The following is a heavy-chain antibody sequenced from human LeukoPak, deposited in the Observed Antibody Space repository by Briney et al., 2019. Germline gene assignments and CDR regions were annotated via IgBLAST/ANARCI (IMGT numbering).Heavy chain of an antibody. Sequence: SGGSLRLSCAASGFTFSSYSMSWVRQAPGKGLEWVSAISGSGGSTYYADSVKGRFTISRDNSKNTLYLQMNSLRAEDTAVYYCAKDRDVLLWFGELLYFDYWGQGTLVTVSS. V-gene: IGHV3-23*01. D-gene: IGHD3-10*01. CDR3: AKDRDVLLWFGELLYFDY. J-gene: IGHJ4*02. CDR2: ISGSGGST. CDR1: GFTFSSYS.